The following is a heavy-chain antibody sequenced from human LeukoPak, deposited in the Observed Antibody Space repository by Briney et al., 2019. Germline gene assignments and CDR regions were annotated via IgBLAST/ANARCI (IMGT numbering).Heavy chain of an antibody. D-gene: IGHD3-10*01. CDR3: ARVVRRPGYSDL. CDR1: GGSISSSSYY. V-gene: IGHV4-39*07. CDR2: IYHSGST. J-gene: IGHJ2*01. Sequence: SETLSLTCTVSGGSISSSSYYWGWIRQPPGKGLEWIGEIYHSGSTNYNPSLKSRVTISVDKSKNQFSLRLNSVTAADTAVYYCARVVRRPGYSDLWGRGTLVTVSS.